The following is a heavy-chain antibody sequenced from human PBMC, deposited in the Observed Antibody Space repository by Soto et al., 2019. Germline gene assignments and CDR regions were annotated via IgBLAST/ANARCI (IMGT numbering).Heavy chain of an antibody. CDR1: GIPVSSNY. J-gene: IGHJ6*02. CDR3: ARDGPYYYASRMDV. CDR2: LHSGGDT. Sequence: EVQLVESGGGLVQPGGSLRLSCVASGIPVSSNYMTWVRQAPGKGLEWVSVLHSGGDTYYANYVKGRFTISRHDSTNTLFLQMNSLTAEDTAVYYCARDGPYYYASRMDVWGQGTTVTVSS. D-gene: IGHD3-10*01. V-gene: IGHV3-53*04.